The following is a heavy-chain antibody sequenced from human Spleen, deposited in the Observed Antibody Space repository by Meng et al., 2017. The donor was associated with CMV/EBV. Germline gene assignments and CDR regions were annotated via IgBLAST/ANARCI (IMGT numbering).Heavy chain of an antibody. Sequence: GGSLRLSCAASGFTFNNYGMHWVRQAPGKGLEWVAVIWSDGSYQYYGDSVKGRFTISRDNAKNSLYLQMNSLRAEDTAVYYCARLSGYCSSTSCYFGGMDVWGQGTTVTVSS. J-gene: IGHJ6*02. CDR3: ARLSGYCSSTSCYFGGMDV. D-gene: IGHD2-2*01. CDR2: IWSDGSYQ. CDR1: GFTFNNYG. V-gene: IGHV3-33*01.